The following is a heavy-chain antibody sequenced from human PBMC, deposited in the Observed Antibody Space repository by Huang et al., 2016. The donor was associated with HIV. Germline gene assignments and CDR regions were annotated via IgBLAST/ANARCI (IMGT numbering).Heavy chain of an antibody. Sequence: QIHLVQSGPEVKQPVASVKVSCKASGYKFHIYEITWVRQTPGQGLEWMGWISGDNVSTRFAQKFQDRLTMTTDVSTSTAYLELRSLRLDDTAVYYCARTKGEFDFWGQGALVTVSS. V-gene: IGHV1-18*04. J-gene: IGHJ4*02. CDR2: ISGDNVST. D-gene: IGHD3-16*01. CDR3: ARTKGEFDF. CDR1: GYKFHIYE.